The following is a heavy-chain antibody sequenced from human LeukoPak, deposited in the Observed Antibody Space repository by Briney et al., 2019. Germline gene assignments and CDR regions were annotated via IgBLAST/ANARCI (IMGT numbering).Heavy chain of an antibody. D-gene: IGHD3-22*01. CDR3: ARADDSSGYYLVYFQH. Sequence: GGSLRLSCAASGFTFSSYSIHWVRQAPGKGLEWVAVISYDGSNKYYADSVKGRFTISRDNSKNTLYLQMNSLRAEDTAVYYCARADDSSGYYLVYFQHWGQGTLVTVSS. V-gene: IGHV3-30*03. CDR1: GFTFSSYS. CDR2: ISYDGSNK. J-gene: IGHJ1*01.